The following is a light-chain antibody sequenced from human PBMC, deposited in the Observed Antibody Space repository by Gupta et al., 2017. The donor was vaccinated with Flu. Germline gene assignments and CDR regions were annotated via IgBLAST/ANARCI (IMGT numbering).Light chain of an antibody. V-gene: IGKV2-28*01. CDR3: MQALQTPFT. Sequence: DIVMTQSPLSLPVTPGEPASISCRSNQSLLHSNGYNFLDWYLQKPGQSPRLLIYVGSYRASGVPDRFSGSGSGTDFTLKISRMEAEDVGLYYCMQALQTPFTFGPGTRVDIK. CDR2: VGS. CDR1: QSLLHSNGYNF. J-gene: IGKJ3*01.